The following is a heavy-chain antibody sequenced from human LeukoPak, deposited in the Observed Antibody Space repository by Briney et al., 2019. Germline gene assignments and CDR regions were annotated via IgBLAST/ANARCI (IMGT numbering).Heavy chain of an antibody. CDR2: IHYSGST. D-gene: IGHD2-21*02. J-gene: IGHJ5*02. Sequence: SQTLSLTCTVSGGSISSGNYYWNWIRQPPGKGLECIGYIHYSGSTYYNPSLKSRVTISVDTSKNQFSLKLSSVTAADTAVYYCVRGRGTAVTAGNWFDPWGQGTLVTVSS. CDR1: GGSISSGNYY. CDR3: VRGRGTAVTAGNWFDP. V-gene: IGHV4-30-4*01.